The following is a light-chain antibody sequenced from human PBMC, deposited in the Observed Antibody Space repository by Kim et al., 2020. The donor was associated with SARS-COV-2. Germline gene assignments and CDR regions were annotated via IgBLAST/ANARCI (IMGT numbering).Light chain of an antibody. CDR1: QSVSKNY. V-gene: IGKV3-20*01. CDR2: GAS. Sequence: LPPGERATLSCRASQSVSKNYLAWYQQKPGQAPRLLIYGASSRATGIPDRFSGSGSGTDFILTISRLEPEDFAVYYCQQYGSSPYTFGQGTKLEI. J-gene: IGKJ2*01. CDR3: QQYGSSPYT.